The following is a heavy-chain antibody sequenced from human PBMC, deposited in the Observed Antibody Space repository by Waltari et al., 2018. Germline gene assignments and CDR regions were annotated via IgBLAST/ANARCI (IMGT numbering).Heavy chain of an antibody. CDR3: ARHLAAAGVDY. D-gene: IGHD6-13*01. V-gene: IGHV4-38-2*01. Sequence: QVQLQESGPGLVKPSETLSLTCAVSGYSISSGYYWGWIRQPPGKGLEWIGGIYHSGSTYYNPSLKSRVTISVDTSKNQFSLKLSSVTAADTAVYYCARHLAAAGVDYWGQGTLVTVSS. CDR1: GYSISSGYY. J-gene: IGHJ4*02. CDR2: IYHSGST.